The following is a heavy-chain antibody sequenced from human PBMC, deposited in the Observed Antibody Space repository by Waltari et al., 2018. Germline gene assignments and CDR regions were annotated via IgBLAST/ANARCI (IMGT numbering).Heavy chain of an antibody. V-gene: IGHV4-38-2*01. CDR3: ARPEGRRNDAFDI. J-gene: IGHJ3*02. CDR1: GYSISSGYY. Sequence: QEQLQESGPGLVKPSETLSLTCAVSGYSISSGYYWGWIRQPPGKGLEWIGSIYHSGSTYYNPSLKSRVTISVDTSKNQFSLKLSSVTAADTAVYYCARPEGRRNDAFDIWGQGTMVTVSS. CDR2: IYHSGST.